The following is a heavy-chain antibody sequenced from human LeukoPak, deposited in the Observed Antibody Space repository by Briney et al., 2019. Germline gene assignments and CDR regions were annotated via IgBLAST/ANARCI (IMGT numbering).Heavy chain of an antibody. CDR1: GFTFDDYG. Sequence: GGSLRLSCAAFGFTFDDYGMSWVRQAPGKGLEWVSGINWNGGSTGYADSVKGRFTISRDNAKNTLYLQMNSLRAEDTAVYYCAKSRGPYYYYYYMDVWGKGTTVTVSS. V-gene: IGHV3-20*04. J-gene: IGHJ6*03. D-gene: IGHD6-13*01. CDR3: AKSRGPYYYYYYMDV. CDR2: INWNGGST.